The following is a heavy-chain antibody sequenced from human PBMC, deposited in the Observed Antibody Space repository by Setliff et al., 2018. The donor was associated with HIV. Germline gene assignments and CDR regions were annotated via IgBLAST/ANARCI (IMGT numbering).Heavy chain of an antibody. J-gene: IGHJ6*02. CDR3: ALLTYCGGDCYSGSRGYYYYYGMDV. CDR1: GFSLSTSGVG. D-gene: IGHD2-21*02. CDR2: IYWNDDK. Sequence: SGPTLVNPTQTLTLTCTFSGFSLSTSGVGVGWIRQPPGKALEWLALIYWNDDKRYSPSLKSRLTITKDTSKNQVVLTMTNMDPVDTATYYCALLTYCGGDCYSGSRGYYYYYGMDVWGQGTTVTVSS. V-gene: IGHV2-5*01.